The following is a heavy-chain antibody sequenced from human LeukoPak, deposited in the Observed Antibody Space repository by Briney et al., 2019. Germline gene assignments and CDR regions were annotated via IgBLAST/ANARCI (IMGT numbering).Heavy chain of an antibody. V-gene: IGHV3-7*03. CDR2: IKQDGSEK. D-gene: IGHD6-13*01. J-gene: IGHJ4*02. CDR1: GFTFSSYW. CDR3: AKDTSYSSSWYGIFDY. Sequence: PGGSLRLSCAASGFTFSSYWMSWVRQAPGKGLEWVANIKQDGSEKYYVDSVKGRFTIFRDNAKNSLYLQMNSLRAEDTAVYYCAKDTSYSSSWYGIFDYWGQGTLVTVSS.